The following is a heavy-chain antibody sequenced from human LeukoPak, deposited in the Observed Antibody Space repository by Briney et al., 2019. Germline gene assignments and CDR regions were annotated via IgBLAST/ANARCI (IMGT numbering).Heavy chain of an antibody. D-gene: IGHD2-15*01. CDR3: AGAWGWSPFDAFDI. CDR2: ISYDGSNK. Sequence: GGSLRLSCAASGFTFSSYAMHWVRQAPGKGLEWVAVISYDGSNKYYADSVKGRFTISRDNSKNTLYLQMNSLRAEDTAVYYCAGAWGWSPFDAFDIWGQGTMVTVSS. J-gene: IGHJ3*02. CDR1: GFTFSSYA. V-gene: IGHV3-30-3*01.